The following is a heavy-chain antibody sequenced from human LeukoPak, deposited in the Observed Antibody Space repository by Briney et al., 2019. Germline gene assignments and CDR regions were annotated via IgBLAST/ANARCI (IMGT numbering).Heavy chain of an antibody. Sequence: ASVTVSCKASGYTFTSYDINWVRQATGQGLEWMGWMNPISGNTGHAQKFQGRVTMTRDTSISTAYMELSSLRSEDTAVYYCARGGSSYVWGSYRYRYWFDPWGQGTLVTVSS. CDR1: GYTFTSYD. D-gene: IGHD3-16*02. CDR3: ARGGSSYVWGSYRYRYWFDP. J-gene: IGHJ5*02. V-gene: IGHV1-8*01. CDR2: MNPISGNT.